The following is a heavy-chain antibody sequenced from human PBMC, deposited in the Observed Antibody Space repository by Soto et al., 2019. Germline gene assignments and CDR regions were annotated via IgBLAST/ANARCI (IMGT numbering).Heavy chain of an antibody. CDR3: ARARQLVGYFYYDMDV. J-gene: IGHJ6*03. V-gene: IGHV1-18*01. CDR1: GYTFTNYG. Sequence: ASVKVSCKASGYTFTNYGITWVRQAPGQGLERMGWISAYNGDTHYTQRLQGRVTMTTDTSTSTAYMELRGLRSDDTAVYYCARARQLVGYFYYDMDVWGKGTMVTVSS. CDR2: ISAYNGDT. D-gene: IGHD6-6*01.